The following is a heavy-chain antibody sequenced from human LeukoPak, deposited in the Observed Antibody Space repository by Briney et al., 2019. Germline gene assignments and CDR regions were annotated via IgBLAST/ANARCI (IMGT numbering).Heavy chain of an antibody. CDR3: AKGGSTAMVLSLYYGMDV. Sequence: PGGSLRLSCAASGFTFSSYAMSWVRQAPGKGLEWVSAISGSGGSTYYADSVKGRYTISRDSSKNTLYLQMNSLRAEDTAVYYCAKGGSTAMVLSLYYGMDVWGQGTTVTVSS. V-gene: IGHV3-23*01. CDR2: ISGSGGST. J-gene: IGHJ6*02. D-gene: IGHD5-18*01. CDR1: GFTFSSYA.